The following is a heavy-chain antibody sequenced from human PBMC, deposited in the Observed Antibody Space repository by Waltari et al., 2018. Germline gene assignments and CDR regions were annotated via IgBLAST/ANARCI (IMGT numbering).Heavy chain of an antibody. J-gene: IGHJ4*02. D-gene: IGHD6-13*01. CDR1: GGTFSSYA. V-gene: IGHV1-69*08. Sequence: QVQLVQSGAEVKKPGSSVKVSCKASGGTFSSYAISWVRQAPGQGLEWMGRIIPIFGTANYAQKFQGRVTITADKSTSTAYMELSSLRSEDTAVYYCARETTPGIAAAGTVDYWGQGTLVTVSS. CDR3: ARETTPGIAAAGTVDY. CDR2: IIPIFGTA.